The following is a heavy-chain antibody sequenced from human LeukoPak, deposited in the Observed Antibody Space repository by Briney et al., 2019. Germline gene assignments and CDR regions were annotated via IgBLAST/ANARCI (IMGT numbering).Heavy chain of an antibody. J-gene: IGHJ4*02. D-gene: IGHD3-22*01. CDR3: AKWVLYYYDSSGYPDY. CDR2: ISYDGSNK. CDR1: GFTFSSYA. V-gene: IGHV3-30-3*02. Sequence: GGSLRLSCAASGFTFSSYAMHWVRQAPGKGLEWVAVISYDGSNKYYADSVKGRFTISRDNSKNTLYLQMNSLRAEDTAVYYCAKWVLYYYDSSGYPDYWGQGTLVTVSS.